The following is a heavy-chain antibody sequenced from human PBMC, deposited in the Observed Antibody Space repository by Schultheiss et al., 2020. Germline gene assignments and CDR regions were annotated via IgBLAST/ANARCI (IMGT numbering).Heavy chain of an antibody. J-gene: IGHJ4*02. V-gene: IGHV4-34*01. CDR2: IYYSGST. Sequence: SQTLSLTCAVYGGSFSGYYWGWIRQPPGKGLEWIGYIYYSGSTNYNPSLKSRVTISVDTSKNQFSLKLSSVTAADTALYYCATHPRGYNYGVLDYWGQGTLVTVSS. CDR1: GGSFSGYY. D-gene: IGHD5-18*01. CDR3: ATHPRGYNYGVLDY.